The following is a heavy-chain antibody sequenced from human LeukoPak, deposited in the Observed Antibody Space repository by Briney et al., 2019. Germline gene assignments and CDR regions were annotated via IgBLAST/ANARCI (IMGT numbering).Heavy chain of an antibody. CDR1: GFTFDDYG. V-gene: IGHV3-20*04. CDR3: ARLDSSGYYSSSNFDC. D-gene: IGHD3-22*01. J-gene: IGHJ4*02. Sequence: GGSLRLSCVVSGFTFDDYGMSWVRQAPGKGLEWVSGINWNGGNTGYADAVKGRFTISRDNAKNSLYLQMNSLRAEDTALYYCARLDSSGYYSSSNFDCWGQGTLVTVSS. CDR2: INWNGGNT.